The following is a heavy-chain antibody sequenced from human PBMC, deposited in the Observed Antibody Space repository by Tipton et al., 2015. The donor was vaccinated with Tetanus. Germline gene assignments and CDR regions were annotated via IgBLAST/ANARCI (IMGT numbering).Heavy chain of an antibody. D-gene: IGHD6-19*01. CDR3: ARGGTVEQWLVRTRYYGMDV. CDR2: INHSGST. J-gene: IGHJ6*02. CDR1: GGSFSGYY. Sequence: TLSLICAVYGGSFSGYYWSWIRQPPGKGLEWIGEINHSGSTNYNPSLKSRVTISVDTSKNQFSLKLSSVTAADTAVYYCARGGTVEQWLVRTRYYGMDVWGQGTTVTVSS. V-gene: IGHV4-34*01.